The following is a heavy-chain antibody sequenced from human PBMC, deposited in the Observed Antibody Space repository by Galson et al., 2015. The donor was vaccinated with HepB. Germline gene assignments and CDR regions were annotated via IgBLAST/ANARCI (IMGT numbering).Heavy chain of an antibody. D-gene: IGHD4-17*01. V-gene: IGHV5-10-1*01. Sequence: QSGAEVKKPGESLRISCKGSGYSFTSYWISWVRQMPGKGLEWMGRIDPSDSYINYSPSFQGHVTISADKSISTAYLQWSSLKASDTAMYYCARFEKTETTVTTEANYWGQGTLVTVSS. J-gene: IGHJ4*02. CDR1: GYSFTSYW. CDR2: IDPSDSYI. CDR3: ARFEKTETTVTTEANY.